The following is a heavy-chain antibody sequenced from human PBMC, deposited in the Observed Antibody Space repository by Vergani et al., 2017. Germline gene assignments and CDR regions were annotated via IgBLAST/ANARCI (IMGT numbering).Heavy chain of an antibody. Sequence: QAQLQQWGAGLLKPSETLSLTCAIYGGSFDDYWWTWIRQPPGKGLEWIGEIRHDGITHYSPSLKSRVTISIDTSTHQFSLNLRSVTAADTAVYYCAREGYCTNGVCFTLFDVWGQGALVTVSS. V-gene: IGHV4-34*01. J-gene: IGHJ4*02. CDR1: GGSFDDYW. CDR2: IRHDGIT. CDR3: AREGYCTNGVCFTLFDV. D-gene: IGHD2-8*01.